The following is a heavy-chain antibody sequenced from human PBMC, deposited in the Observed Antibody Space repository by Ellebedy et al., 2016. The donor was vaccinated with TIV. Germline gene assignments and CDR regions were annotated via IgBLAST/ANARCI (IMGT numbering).Heavy chain of an antibody. J-gene: IGHJ4*02. CDR1: GYSFTNYW. CDR2: IHPGDSDT. Sequence: GESLKISCKGSGYSFTNYWIGWVRQMPGKGLEWMGIIHPGDSDTRSSPSFEGQVNISADKSTSTAYLQWRSLKASDTAMYYCARQSGGSYYGSGPEDYWGQGTLVTVSS. D-gene: IGHD3-10*01. CDR3: ARQSGGSYYGSGPEDY. V-gene: IGHV5-51*01.